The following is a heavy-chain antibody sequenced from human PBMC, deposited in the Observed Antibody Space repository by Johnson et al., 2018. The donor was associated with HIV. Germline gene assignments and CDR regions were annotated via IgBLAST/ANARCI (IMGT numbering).Heavy chain of an antibody. CDR2: ISYDGGDT. J-gene: IGHJ3*02. CDR3: ARASAATKGNAFDI. D-gene: IGHD1-26*01. V-gene: IGHV3-30*03. CDR1: GFTFSSYG. Sequence: VQLVESGGGVVQPGRSPRLSCAASGFTFSSYGMHWVRQAPGKGLEWVAIISYDGGDTWYADSVKGRFTVSRDNSKDTLYLQMNSLRAEDTALYYCARASAATKGNAFDIWGQGTMVTVSS.